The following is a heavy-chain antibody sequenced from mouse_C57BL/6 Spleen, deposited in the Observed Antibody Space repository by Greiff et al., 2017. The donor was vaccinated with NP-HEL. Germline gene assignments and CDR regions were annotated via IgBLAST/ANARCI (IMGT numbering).Heavy chain of an antibody. CDR3: ARGNSGTDYCDY. D-gene: IGHD3-2*02. CDR1: GYTFTSYW. V-gene: IGHV1-52*01. Sequence: QVQLKQPGAELVRPGSSVQLSCKASGYTFTSYWMHLVKQRPIQGLEWIGNLDPSDSEHHYNQQFKDKATLTVDKSSSTAYMQLSSLTSEDSAVYYCARGNSGTDYCDYWGQGTTLTVSS. J-gene: IGHJ2*01. CDR2: LDPSDSEH.